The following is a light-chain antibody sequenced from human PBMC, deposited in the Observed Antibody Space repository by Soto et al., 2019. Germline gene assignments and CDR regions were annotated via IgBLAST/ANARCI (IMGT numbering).Light chain of an antibody. V-gene: IGLV1-40*01. Sequence: QSVLTQPPSVSGAPGQRVTISCTGSSSNIGAGYDVHWYQQLPGTAPKLLIYGNSNRPSGVPDRFSGSKSGTSASLAITGLQAEDEAYYYCQSYDSSHWVFGGGTKLTVL. CDR1: SSNIGAGYD. CDR3: QSYDSSHWV. J-gene: IGLJ3*02. CDR2: GNS.